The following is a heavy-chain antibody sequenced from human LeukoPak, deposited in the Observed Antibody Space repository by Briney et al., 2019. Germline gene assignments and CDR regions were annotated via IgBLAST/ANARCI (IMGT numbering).Heavy chain of an antibody. CDR1: GGSISSGDYY. D-gene: IGHD2-2*01. Sequence: SQTLSLTCTVSGGSISSGDYYWSWIRQPPGKGLEWIGYIYYSGSTYYNPSLKSRVTISVDTSKNQFSLKLSSVTAADTAVYYCAGEYCSSTSCYHYWGQGTLVTVSS. J-gene: IGHJ4*02. V-gene: IGHV4-30-4*08. CDR3: AGEYCSSTSCYHY. CDR2: IYYSGST.